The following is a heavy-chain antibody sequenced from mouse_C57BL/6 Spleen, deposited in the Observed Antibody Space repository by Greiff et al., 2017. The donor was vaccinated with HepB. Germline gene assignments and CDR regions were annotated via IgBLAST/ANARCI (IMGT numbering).Heavy chain of an antibody. CDR2: ISDGGSYT. V-gene: IGHV5-4*01. CDR3: AREGDDYGDYAMDY. CDR1: GFTFSSYA. Sequence: DVKLVESGGGLVKPGGSLKLSCAASGFTFSSYAMSWVRQTPEKRLEWVATISDGGSYTYYPDNVKGRFTISRDNAKNNLYLQMSHLKSEDTAMYYCAREGDDYGDYAMDYWGQGTSVTVSS. D-gene: IGHD2-4*01. J-gene: IGHJ4*01.